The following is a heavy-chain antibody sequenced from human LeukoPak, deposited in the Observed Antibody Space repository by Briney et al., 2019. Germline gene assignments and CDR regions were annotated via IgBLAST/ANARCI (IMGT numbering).Heavy chain of an antibody. CDR3: ARVWGYVWGSLSLQRGFDY. V-gene: IGHV1-18*01. Sequence: GASVKVSCKASGYIFVSYYINWVRQAPGQGLEWMGSISGYNGHTNYAQKLQGRVTMTTDTSTSTAYMELRSLRSDDTAVYYCARVWGYVWGSLSLQRGFDYWGQGTLVTVSS. CDR1: GYIFVSYY. D-gene: IGHD3-16*01. CDR2: ISGYNGHT. J-gene: IGHJ4*02.